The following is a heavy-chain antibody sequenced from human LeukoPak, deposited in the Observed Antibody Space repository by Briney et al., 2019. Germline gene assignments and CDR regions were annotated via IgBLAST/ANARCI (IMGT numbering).Heavy chain of an antibody. CDR2: IYYSGST. V-gene: IGHV4-59*01. CDR3: ARDSNYFDSSGYHQYYFDY. J-gene: IGHJ4*02. D-gene: IGHD3-22*01. CDR1: GGSISRYY. Sequence: SETLSLTCTVSGGSISRYYWSWIRQPPGKGLEWIGYIYYSGSTNYNPSLKSRVTMSVDTSKNQFSLKLSSVTAADTAVYYCARDSNYFDSSGYHQYYFDYWGQGTLVTVSS.